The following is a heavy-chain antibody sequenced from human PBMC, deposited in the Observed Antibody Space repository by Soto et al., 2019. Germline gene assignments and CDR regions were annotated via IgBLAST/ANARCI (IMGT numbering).Heavy chain of an antibody. CDR2: ISSNSAYI. Sequence: PGGSLRLSCAASGFTFRSFTMNWVRQAPGKGLEWVSTISSNSAYIYYTDALRGRFTISRDNAKNTLHLQMNSLRAEDTAVYYCAKDRGYSYGPFDYWGQGTLVTVSS. J-gene: IGHJ4*02. CDR1: GFTFRSFT. D-gene: IGHD5-18*01. V-gene: IGHV3-21*01. CDR3: AKDRGYSYGPFDY.